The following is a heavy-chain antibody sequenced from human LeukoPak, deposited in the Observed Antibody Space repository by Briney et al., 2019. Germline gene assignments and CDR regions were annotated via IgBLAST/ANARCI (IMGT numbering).Heavy chain of an antibody. D-gene: IGHD2-15*01. CDR2: ISGSGGST. V-gene: IGHV3-23*01. CDR1: GFTFSSYA. J-gene: IGHJ6*02. CDR3: ARTRYCSGGSCYHSGYYGMDV. Sequence: PGGSLRLSCAASGFTFSSYAMSWVRQAPGKGLEGVSAISGSGGSTYYADSVKGRFTISRDNSKNTLYLQMNSLRAEDTAVYYCARTRYCSGGSCYHSGYYGMDVWGQGTTVTVSS.